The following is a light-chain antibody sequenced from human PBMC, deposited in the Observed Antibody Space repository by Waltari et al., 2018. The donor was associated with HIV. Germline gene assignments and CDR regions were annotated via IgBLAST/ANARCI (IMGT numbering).Light chain of an antibody. J-gene: IGKJ2*01. V-gene: IGKV1-9*01. CDR3: QHLNTYPHT. CDR2: AAS. CDR1: HRISTY. Sequence: DIQLTQSPSFLSASVGDRVTITCRADHRISTYLAWYQQKPGKAPKLLISAASALQSGVPSRFSGSGSGREFTLTISSLQPEDFASYYCQHLNTYPHTFGQGTKLEIK.